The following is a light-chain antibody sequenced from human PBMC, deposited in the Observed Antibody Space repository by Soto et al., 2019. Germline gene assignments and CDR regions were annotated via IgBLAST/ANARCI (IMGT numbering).Light chain of an antibody. CDR3: QQYGSSPWT. J-gene: IGKJ1*01. Sequence: EIVLTQSPGTLSLSPGEGATLSCRASQSVSSSYLAWYQQKPGQAPRLLIYGASSMATGIPDRFSGSGSGTDFTLTISRLEPEDFAVYYCQQYGSSPWTFGQGTKVDIK. CDR1: QSVSSSY. V-gene: IGKV3-20*01. CDR2: GAS.